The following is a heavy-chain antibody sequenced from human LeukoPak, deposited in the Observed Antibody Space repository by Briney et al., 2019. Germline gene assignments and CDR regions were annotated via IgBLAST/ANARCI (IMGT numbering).Heavy chain of an antibody. CDR2: INHSGST. CDR1: GGSISSYY. V-gene: IGHV4-34*01. J-gene: IGHJ4*02. Sequence: PSETLSLTCTVSGGSISSYYWSWIRQPPGKGLEWIGEINHSGSTNYNPSLKSRVTISVDTSKNQFSLKLSSVTAADTAVYYCARGRPYYDFWSGYYGFDYWGQGTLVTVSS. CDR3: ARGRPYYDFWSGYYGFDY. D-gene: IGHD3-3*01.